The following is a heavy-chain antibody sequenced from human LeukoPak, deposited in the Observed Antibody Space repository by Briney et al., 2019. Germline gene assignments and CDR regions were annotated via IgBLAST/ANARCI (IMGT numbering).Heavy chain of an antibody. Sequence: PGGSLRLSYAASGFTFSSYWIHWVRQVPGKGRVWVARINPGGSSITYADSVKGRFTISRDNAKNTLYLQMDSLRAEDTGVYYCARSNQADDYWGQGTLVTVSS. CDR2: INPGGSSI. CDR1: GFTFSSYW. V-gene: IGHV3-74*01. CDR3: ARSNQADDY. D-gene: IGHD1-14*01. J-gene: IGHJ4*02.